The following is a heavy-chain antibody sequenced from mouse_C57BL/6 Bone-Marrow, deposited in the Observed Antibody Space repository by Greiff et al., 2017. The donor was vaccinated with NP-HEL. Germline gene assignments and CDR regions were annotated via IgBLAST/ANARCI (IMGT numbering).Heavy chain of an antibody. CDR3: AADGYFFLYAMDY. Sequence: EVKLQESGPGLVKPSQSLSLTCSVTGYSITSGYYWNWIRQFPGNKLEWMGYISYDGSNNYNPSLKNRISITRDTSMNQFFLKLNSVTTEDTATYDCAADGYFFLYAMDYWGQGTSVTVAS. V-gene: IGHV3-6*01. J-gene: IGHJ4*01. CDR2: ISYDGSN. D-gene: IGHD2-3*01. CDR1: GYSITSGYY.